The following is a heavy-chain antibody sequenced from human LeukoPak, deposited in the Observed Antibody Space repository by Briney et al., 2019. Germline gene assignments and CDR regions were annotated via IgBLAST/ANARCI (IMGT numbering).Heavy chain of an antibody. D-gene: IGHD6-25*01. CDR3: ARMTRRLFDY. J-gene: IGHJ4*02. Sequence: SETLSLTCAVSGYSISSGYYWGWIRQPPGKGLEWIGSIYHSGSTYYNPSLKSRVTISVDTSKNQFSLKLSSVTAADTAVYYCARMTRRLFDYWGQGTLDTVSS. CDR2: IYHSGST. CDR1: GYSISSGYY. V-gene: IGHV4-38-2*01.